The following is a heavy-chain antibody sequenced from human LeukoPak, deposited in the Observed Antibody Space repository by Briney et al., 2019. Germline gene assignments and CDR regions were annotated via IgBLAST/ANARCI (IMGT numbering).Heavy chain of an antibody. CDR1: GGSFSGYY. D-gene: IGHD6-19*01. CDR2: INQSGTT. CDR3: ASSRIYSSGWYYYFDN. J-gene: IGHJ4*02. V-gene: IGHV4-34*01. Sequence: SETLSLTCAVYGGSFSGYYWTWIRQPPGKGLEWIGEINQSGTTNYNPSLKSRVTISIDTPKNQFSLKLNSVTAADTAVYYCASSRIYSSGWYYYFDNWGQGTLVTVSS.